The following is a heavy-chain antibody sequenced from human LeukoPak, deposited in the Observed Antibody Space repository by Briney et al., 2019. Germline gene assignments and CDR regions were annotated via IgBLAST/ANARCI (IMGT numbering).Heavy chain of an antibody. CDR2: ISSSSSTI. J-gene: IGHJ3*02. D-gene: IGHD5-18*01. CDR1: GFTFSSYS. V-gene: IGHV3-48*01. Sequence: GGSLRLSCAASGFTFSSYSMNWVRQAPGKGLEWVSYISSSSSTIYYADSVKGRFTISRDNAKNSLYLQMNSLRAEDTAVYYCAREMLSEDSYGFDAFDIWGQGTMVTVSS. CDR3: AREMLSEDSYGFDAFDI.